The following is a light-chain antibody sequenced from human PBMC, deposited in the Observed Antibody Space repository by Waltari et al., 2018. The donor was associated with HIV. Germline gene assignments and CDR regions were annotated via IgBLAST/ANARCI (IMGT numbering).Light chain of an antibody. CDR1: QGINCA. J-gene: IGKJ2*01. CDR2: TES. Sequence: DIQLTQSPSFLSASVGDRVTITCRASQGINCALVWYQQKPGKVPERLIYTESTLQSGVPSRFSGSTSGTEFTLTISSLQPEEFTTYYCQQLHTYPYTFGQGTKLEIK. CDR3: QQLHTYPYT. V-gene: IGKV1-9*01.